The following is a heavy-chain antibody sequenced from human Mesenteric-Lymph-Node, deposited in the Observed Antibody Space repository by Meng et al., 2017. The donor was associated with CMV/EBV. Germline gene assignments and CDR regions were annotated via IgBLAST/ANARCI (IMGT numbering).Heavy chain of an antibody. CDR3: ARGYDFLSGWLGY. Sequence: GGSLRLSCAASGFTFSSYAVHWVRQAPGKGLEWVAIISYDGNIKYYADSVKGRFTISRDNSKNTLYLQMNSLRAEDTAVYYCARGYDFLSGWLGYWGQGTLVTVSS. V-gene: IGHV3-30*04. D-gene: IGHD3-3*01. CDR2: ISYDGNIK. J-gene: IGHJ4*02. CDR1: GFTFSSYA.